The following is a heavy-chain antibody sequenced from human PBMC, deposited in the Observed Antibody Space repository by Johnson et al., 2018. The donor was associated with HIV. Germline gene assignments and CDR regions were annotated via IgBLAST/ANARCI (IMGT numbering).Heavy chain of an antibody. CDR2: LSYDGSNK. Sequence: QVQLVESGGGEVQPGRSLRLSCAASGFTFSGYGMHWVRQAPGKGLEWVAVLSYDGSNKYYADSVKGRFTISRDNSKNTLYLQRNSLRAEDTAVYYCGKDELGWELSHDDAFDIWGQGTMVIVSS. V-gene: IGHV3-30*18. CDR3: GKDELGWELSHDDAFDI. D-gene: IGHD1-26*01. J-gene: IGHJ3*02. CDR1: GFTFSGYG.